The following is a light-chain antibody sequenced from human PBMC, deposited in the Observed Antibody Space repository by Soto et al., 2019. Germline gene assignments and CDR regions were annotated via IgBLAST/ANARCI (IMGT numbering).Light chain of an antibody. CDR3: CSYAGSYTRYV. CDR2: DVS. V-gene: IGLV2-11*01. CDR1: SSDVGGYNY. Sequence: QSALTQPRSVSGSPGQSVTISCTGTSSDVGGYNYVSWYQQHPGKAPKLMIYDVSKRPSGVPDRFSGSKSGNTASLTISGLQAEDAADYYCCSYAGSYTRYVFGTGTKLTVL. J-gene: IGLJ1*01.